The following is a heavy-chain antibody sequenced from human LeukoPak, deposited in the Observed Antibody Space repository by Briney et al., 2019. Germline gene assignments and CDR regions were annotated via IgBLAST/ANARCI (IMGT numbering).Heavy chain of an antibody. Sequence: PGGSLRLSCAASGFSFSDYYMTWIRQAPGKGLEWVSHISRSSSYTKYGDSVKGRFTISRDNTKQLLYLQMNSLRVEDTAVYYCARDKDPATYYHHSSGFYPSDFWGQGTLVTVSS. D-gene: IGHD3-22*01. CDR3: ARDKDPATYYHHSSGFYPSDF. CDR2: ISRSSSYT. J-gene: IGHJ4*02. CDR1: GFSFSDYY. V-gene: IGHV3-11*06.